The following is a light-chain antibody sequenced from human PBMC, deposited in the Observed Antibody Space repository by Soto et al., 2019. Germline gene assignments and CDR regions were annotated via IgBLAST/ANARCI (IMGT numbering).Light chain of an antibody. V-gene: IGKV3-20*01. Sequence: ETVMTQSPGTLSVSLGERATLSCRASQTVISNYLAWYQQKPGQAPRLLIYGASGRANGIPDRFSGSGSGTDFTLTIGRLEPEDFAVYYCQQYGTLPITFGQGTRLEI. CDR1: QTVISNY. CDR3: QQYGTLPIT. CDR2: GAS. J-gene: IGKJ5*01.